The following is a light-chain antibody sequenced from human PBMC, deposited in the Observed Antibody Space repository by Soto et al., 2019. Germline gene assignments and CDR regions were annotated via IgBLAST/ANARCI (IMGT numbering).Light chain of an antibody. Sequence: EMVLTQSPATLSVSPGERATLSCRASQSVSSNLAWYQQKPGQAPRLLISGASTRATGIPARFSGSGSGTDFTLNISSLKSEDFAVYYCQHYNNWPYTFGQGTKLEIK. CDR3: QHYNNWPYT. J-gene: IGKJ2*01. CDR1: QSVSSN. V-gene: IGKV3-15*01. CDR2: GAS.